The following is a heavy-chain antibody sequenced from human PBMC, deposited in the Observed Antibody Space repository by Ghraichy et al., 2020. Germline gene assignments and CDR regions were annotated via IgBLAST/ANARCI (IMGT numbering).Heavy chain of an antibody. Sequence: ASVKVSCKASGYTFTSYAMHWVRQAPGQRLEWMGWINAGNGNTKCSQKFQGRVTITRDTSASTAYMELSSLRSEDTAVYYCARDYDFWSGYLFDYWGQGTLVTVSS. V-gene: IGHV1-3*01. CDR2: INAGNGNT. CDR1: GYTFTSYA. CDR3: ARDYDFWSGYLFDY. D-gene: IGHD3-3*01. J-gene: IGHJ4*02.